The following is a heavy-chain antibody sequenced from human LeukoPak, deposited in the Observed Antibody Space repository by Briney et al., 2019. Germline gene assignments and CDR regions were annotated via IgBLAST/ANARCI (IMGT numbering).Heavy chain of an antibody. V-gene: IGHV3-23*01. CDR2: ISGSGGST. J-gene: IGHJ4*02. CDR1: GFTFSSYA. D-gene: IGHD3-10*01. CDR3: AKYGFGEFHFDY. Sequence: GGSLRLSCAASGFTFSSYAMSWVRQAPGKGLEWVSAISGSGGSTYYADSVKGRFTISRDNSKNPLYLQMNSLRAEDTAVYYCAKYGFGEFHFDYWGQGTLVTVSS.